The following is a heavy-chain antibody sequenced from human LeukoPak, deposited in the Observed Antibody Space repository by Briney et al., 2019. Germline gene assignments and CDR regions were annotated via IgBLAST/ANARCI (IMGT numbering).Heavy chain of an antibody. V-gene: IGHV3-74*01. Sequence: GGSLRLSCAASGFIFSSYWMHWVRQAPGKGLVWISRINSDGSNTNYADSVKGRFTISRDNAKNTLCLQMNSLRAEDTAVYYCARTVAGQGDFDYWGQGTLVTVSS. J-gene: IGHJ4*02. CDR2: INSDGSNT. CDR3: ARTVAGQGDFDY. CDR1: GFIFSSYW. D-gene: IGHD6-19*01.